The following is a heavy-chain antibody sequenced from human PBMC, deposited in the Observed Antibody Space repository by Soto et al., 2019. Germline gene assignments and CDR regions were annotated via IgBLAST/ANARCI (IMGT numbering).Heavy chain of an antibody. CDR1: GGTFSSYA. V-gene: IGHV1-69*01. J-gene: IGHJ4*02. Sequence: QVQLVQSGAEVKKPGSSVKVSCKAPGGTFSSYAISWVRQAPGQGLEWMGVIIPIFGTTNYAQKFQGRVTITADESASTVYMELSSLKSEDTSVYYCATPDTAEAGYWGQGTLVTGSS. D-gene: IGHD5-18*01. CDR2: IIPIFGTT. CDR3: ATPDTAEAGY.